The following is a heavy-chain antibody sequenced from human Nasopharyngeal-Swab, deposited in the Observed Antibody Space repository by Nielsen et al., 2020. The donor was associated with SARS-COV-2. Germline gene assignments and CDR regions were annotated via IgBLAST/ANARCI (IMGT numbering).Heavy chain of an antibody. V-gene: IGHV3-21*01. CDR2: ISSSSSYI. J-gene: IGHJ6*02. CDR3: ALWFGELLNHYGMDV. Sequence: ESLKTSFAASGFTFSSYSMNRVRPAPGKGLEWVSSISSSSSYIHYADSVKGRFTISRDNAKNSLYLQMNSLRAEDTAVYYCALWFGELLNHYGMDVWGQGTTVTVSS. CDR1: GFTFSSYS. D-gene: IGHD3-10*01.